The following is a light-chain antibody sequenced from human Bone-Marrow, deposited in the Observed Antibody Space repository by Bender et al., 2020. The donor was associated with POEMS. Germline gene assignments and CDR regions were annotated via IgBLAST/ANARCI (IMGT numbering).Light chain of an antibody. CDR1: SGDVGTYDH. CDR3: SSYAYSSSTV. Sequence: QSALTQPPSASGSPGQSVTISCTGTSGDVGTYDHVSWYQKHPYKAPKLIIYEVNKRPSGVPDRFSGSKSVNTASLTVSGLQAEDEADYYCSSYAYSSSTVFGAGTTVTVL. V-gene: IGLV2-8*01. J-gene: IGLJ1*01. CDR2: EVN.